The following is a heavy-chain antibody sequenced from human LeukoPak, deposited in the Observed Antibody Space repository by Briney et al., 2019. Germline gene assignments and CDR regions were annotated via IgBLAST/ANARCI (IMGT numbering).Heavy chain of an antibody. Sequence: SSETLSLTCTVSGGSISSYYLSWIRQPAGKGLEWIGRISTSGSTNYNPSLKSRVTISVDTSKNQFSLKLSSVTAADTAVYYCARTMARALRGAFDIWGQGTMVTVSS. J-gene: IGHJ3*02. CDR2: ISTSGST. CDR1: GGSISSYY. V-gene: IGHV4-4*07. D-gene: IGHD3-10*01. CDR3: ARTMARALRGAFDI.